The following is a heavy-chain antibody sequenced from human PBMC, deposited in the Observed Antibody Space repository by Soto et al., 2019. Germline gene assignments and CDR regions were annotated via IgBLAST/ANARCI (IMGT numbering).Heavy chain of an antibody. Sequence: QVQLVQSGTEVKKPGSSVKVSCKASGGTFSSSGFSWVRQAPGQGLEWMGMIVPSLDTTEYAQKFQARVTITADQFASTAYMELSSLRSEDTAVYYCARCPQPRGTAAPYAVDVWGQGTRVIVSS. CDR1: GGTFSSSG. CDR2: IVPSLDTT. J-gene: IGHJ6*02. D-gene: IGHD2-21*02. V-gene: IGHV1-69*09. CDR3: ARCPQPRGTAAPYAVDV.